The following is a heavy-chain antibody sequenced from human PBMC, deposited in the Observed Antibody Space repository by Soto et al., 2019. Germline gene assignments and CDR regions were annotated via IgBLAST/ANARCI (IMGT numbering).Heavy chain of an antibody. V-gene: IGHV1-3*01. D-gene: IGHD3-10*01. Sequence: VASVKVSCKASGYTFTSYAMHWVRQAPGQRLEWMGWINAGNGNTKYSQKFQGRVTMTRDTSVSTAYMELSRLRSDDTAVYYCARGLGYYGSGTYPDAFDIWGQGTMVTVSS. CDR3: ARGLGYYGSGTYPDAFDI. J-gene: IGHJ3*02. CDR2: INAGNGNT. CDR1: GYTFTSYA.